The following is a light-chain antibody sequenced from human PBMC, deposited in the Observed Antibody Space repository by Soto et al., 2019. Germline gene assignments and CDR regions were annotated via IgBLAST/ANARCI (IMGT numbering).Light chain of an antibody. J-gene: IGKJ1*01. Sequence: EIVLTQSPGTLSLSPGERATLSCRASQSVSSSFLAWYQQSPGQPPRLLIYGASNRAAGIPDRFSGSGSGTDFTLTISRLEHEDFAVYYCQQYDSSPWTFGQGTKVEIK. CDR1: QSVSSSF. CDR3: QQYDSSPWT. V-gene: IGKV3-20*01. CDR2: GAS.